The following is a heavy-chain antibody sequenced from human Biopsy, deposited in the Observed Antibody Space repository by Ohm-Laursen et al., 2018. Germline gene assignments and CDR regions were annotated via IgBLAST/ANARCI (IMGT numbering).Heavy chain of an antibody. V-gene: IGHV4-31*03. Sequence: SQTLSLTCSASGGSISSGAYNWNWVRQHPGKGLECIGYVFASGSTYYSPSLEGRLTISIDTPKNQFSLKLTSVTAADTAVYYCARTPLWDGGGYDSPHFDSWGQGTLVTVSS. CDR2: VFASGST. J-gene: IGHJ5*01. CDR3: ARTPLWDGGGYDSPHFDS. CDR1: GGSISSGAYN. D-gene: IGHD3-22*01.